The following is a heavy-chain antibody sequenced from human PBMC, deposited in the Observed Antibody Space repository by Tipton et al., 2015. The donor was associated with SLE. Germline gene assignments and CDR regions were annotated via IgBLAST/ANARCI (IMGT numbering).Heavy chain of an antibody. Sequence: SLRLSCTASGFTFGDYAMSWVRQAPGKGLEWVGFIRSKAYGGTTEYAASVKGRFTISRDDSKSIAYLQMNSLKTEDTAVYYCTRGRSDFDIWGQGTMVTVSS. V-gene: IGHV3-49*04. CDR1: GFTFGDYA. J-gene: IGHJ3*02. CDR3: TRGRSDFDI. CDR2: IRSKAYGGTT.